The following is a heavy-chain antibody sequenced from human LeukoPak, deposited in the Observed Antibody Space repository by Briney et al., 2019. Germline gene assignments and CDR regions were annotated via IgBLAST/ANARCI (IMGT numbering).Heavy chain of an antibody. J-gene: IGHJ4*02. CDR3: ASKQLIRGEFDY. CDR1: GGSISSGDYY. D-gene: IGHD6-13*01. Sequence: KPSQTLSLTCTVSGGSISSGDYYWSWIRQPPGKGLEWIGYIYYSGSTYYNPSLKSRVTISVDTSKNQFSLKLGSVTAADTAVYYCASKQLIRGEFDYWGQGTLVTVSS. V-gene: IGHV4-30-4*08. CDR2: IYYSGST.